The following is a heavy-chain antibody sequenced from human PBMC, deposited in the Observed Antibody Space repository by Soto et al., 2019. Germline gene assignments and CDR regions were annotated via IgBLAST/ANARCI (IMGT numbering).Heavy chain of an antibody. V-gene: IGHV1-69*06. Sequence: QVQLVQSGAEVKKPGSSVKVSCKASGGTFSSHGITWVRQAPGQGLEWMGGIIPMFGTPKYAQRFQGRVSITADKSTTTAYMELSSLRSEDTAVYYRAIGSVVVMGAATVGLIYWGQGALVTVSS. D-gene: IGHD2-21*01. CDR2: IIPMFGTP. CDR1: GGTFSSHG. J-gene: IGHJ4*02. CDR3: AIGSVVVMGAATVGLIY.